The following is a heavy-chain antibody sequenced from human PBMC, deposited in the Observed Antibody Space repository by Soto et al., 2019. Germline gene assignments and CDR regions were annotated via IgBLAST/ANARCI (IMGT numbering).Heavy chain of an antibody. Sequence: GGSLRLSCAASGFTFSSYAMNWVRQAPGKGLAWVSAIGTDGNTYYANSVKGRFTISRDNSRTTLYLQMNSLRVEDTALYYCVRKYPGTRPFDYWGQGTLVTVS. CDR3: VRKYPGTRPFDY. CDR1: GFTFSSYA. CDR2: IGTDGNT. J-gene: IGHJ4*01. V-gene: IGHV3-23*01. D-gene: IGHD2-2*01.